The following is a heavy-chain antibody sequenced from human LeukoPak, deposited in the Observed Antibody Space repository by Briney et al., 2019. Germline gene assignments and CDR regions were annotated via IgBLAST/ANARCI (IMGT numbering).Heavy chain of an antibody. CDR2: INHSGST. J-gene: IGHJ4*02. D-gene: IGHD6-13*01. Sequence: SSETLSLTCAVYGGSFSGYYWSWIRQPPGKGLEWIGEINHSGSTNYNPSLKSRVTISVDTSKNQFSLKLSSVTAADTAVYYCVREKIAAAGPRGYFDYWGQGTLVTVSS. CDR1: GGSFSGYY. CDR3: VREKIAAAGPRGYFDY. V-gene: IGHV4-34*01.